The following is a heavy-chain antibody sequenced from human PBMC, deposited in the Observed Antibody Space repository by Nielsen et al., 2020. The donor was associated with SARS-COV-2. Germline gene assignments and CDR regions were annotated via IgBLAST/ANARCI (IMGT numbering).Heavy chain of an antibody. CDR2: IYHSGST. CDR3: ARVISPGSGSYRWFDP. D-gene: IGHD3-10*01. J-gene: IGHJ5*02. CDR1: GYSISSDYY. V-gene: IGHV4-38-2*02. Sequence: SETLPITCTVSGYSISSDYYWGWIRQSPEKGLEWIGNIYHSGSTFYNPSLKSRVIISVDTSKTQFSLKLRSVTAADTAVYYCARVISPGSGSYRWFDPWGQGTLVTVSS.